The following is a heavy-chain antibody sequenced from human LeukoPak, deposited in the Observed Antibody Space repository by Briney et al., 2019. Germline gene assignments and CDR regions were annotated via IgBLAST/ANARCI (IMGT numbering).Heavy chain of an antibody. Sequence: PSETLSLTCTVSGGSISTSNYYWGWIRQPPGKGLEWIASIHYSETTYYNPSLKSRVTISVDTSKNHFSLKLSSVTAADTAVYYCARGPTYQPIDYWGQGTLVTVSS. CDR3: ARGPTYQPIDY. D-gene: IGHD2-2*01. V-gene: IGHV4-39*02. J-gene: IGHJ4*02. CDR1: GGSISTSNYY. CDR2: IHYSETT.